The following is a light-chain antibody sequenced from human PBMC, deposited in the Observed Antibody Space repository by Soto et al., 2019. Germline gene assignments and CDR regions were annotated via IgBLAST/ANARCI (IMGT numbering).Light chain of an antibody. Sequence: QSALTQPPSASGSPGQSVTISCTGTPSDVGDSNYVSWYQQQPGKAPKLMISEVSKRPSGVPDRFAGSKSGNTASLTVSGLQAEDEAYYYCSSSAGTKNMVFGAGTKLTVL. J-gene: IGLJ2*01. CDR2: EVS. CDR3: SSSAGTKNMV. V-gene: IGLV2-8*01. CDR1: PSDVGDSNY.